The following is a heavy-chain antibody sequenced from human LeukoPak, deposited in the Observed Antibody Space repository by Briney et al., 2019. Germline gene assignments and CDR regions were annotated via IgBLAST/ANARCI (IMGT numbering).Heavy chain of an antibody. V-gene: IGHV1-18*04. D-gene: IGHD6-13*01. CDR3: ARWLRIETYSSNWDYYYYMDV. CDR2: ISAYNGVT. CDR1: GYTFTNNG. J-gene: IGHJ6*03. Sequence: ASVKVSCKASGYTFTNNGISWVRQAPGQGLEWMGWISAYNGVTNYAQKFRDRVTMTTDTSTSTAYMELRSLTSDDTAVYYCARWLRIETYSSNWDYYYYMDVWGKGTTVTVSS.